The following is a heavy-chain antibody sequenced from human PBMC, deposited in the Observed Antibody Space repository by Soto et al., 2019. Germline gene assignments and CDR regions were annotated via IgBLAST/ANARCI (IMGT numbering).Heavy chain of an antibody. CDR2: IIPIFGTA. Sequence: QVQLVQSGAEVKKPGSSVKVSCKASGGTFSSYAISWVRQAPGQGLEWMGGIIPIFGTANYAQKFQGRVTITAAISTSTAYMGLSSLRSGDTAVYYWAREGGVGATTGWDWGQGTLVTVSS. D-gene: IGHD1-26*01. J-gene: IGHJ4*02. CDR3: AREGGVGATTGWD. V-gene: IGHV1-69*06. CDR1: GGTFSSYA.